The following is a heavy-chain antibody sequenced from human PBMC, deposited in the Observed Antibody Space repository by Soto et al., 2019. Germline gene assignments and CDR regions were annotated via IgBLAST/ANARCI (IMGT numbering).Heavy chain of an antibody. D-gene: IGHD3-22*01. V-gene: IGHV4-30-2*01. J-gene: IGHJ5*01. CDR2: IYHSGST. Sequence: QLQLQESGSGLVKPSQTLSLPCAVSGGSISSGGFSWSWIRQAPVQGLEWIGYIYHSGSTYYNPSLKSRVTISVDRSSNQFSLKLSSVTAADTAVYYCARGSNSVGYYEGFDYWGHGTLVTVSS. CDR1: GGSISSGGFS. CDR3: ARGSNSVGYYEGFDY.